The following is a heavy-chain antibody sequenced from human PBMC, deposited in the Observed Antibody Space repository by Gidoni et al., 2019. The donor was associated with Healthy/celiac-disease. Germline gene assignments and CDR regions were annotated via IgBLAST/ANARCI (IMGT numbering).Heavy chain of an antibody. CDR2: IWYDGSNK. Sequence: QVQLVESGGGVVQPGRSLRLSCAASGFTFSSYGMHWVRQATGKGLEWVAVIWYDGSNKYYADSVKGRFTISRDNSKNTLYLQMNSLRAEDTAVYYCARATLIYDSSYWAAFDIWGQGTMVTVSS. D-gene: IGHD3-22*01. J-gene: IGHJ3*02. V-gene: IGHV3-33*08. CDR3: ARATLIYDSSYWAAFDI. CDR1: GFTFSSYG.